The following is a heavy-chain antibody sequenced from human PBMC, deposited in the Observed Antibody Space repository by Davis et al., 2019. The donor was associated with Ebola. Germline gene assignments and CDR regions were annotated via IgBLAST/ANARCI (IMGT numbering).Heavy chain of an antibody. CDR3: ARDVYDNSGYGDYHGMDV. CDR2: IYFSGNT. V-gene: IGHV4-30-4*07. D-gene: IGHD3-22*01. J-gene: IGHJ6*02. CDR1: GASISSGDYS. Sequence: SETLSLTCAVSGASISSGDYSWSWIRQPPGKGLEWIGYIYFSGNTYYNPSLKSRVTISVDTSKNQISLILRSVTAADTAVYYCARDVYDNSGYGDYHGMDVWGQGTTVTVSS.